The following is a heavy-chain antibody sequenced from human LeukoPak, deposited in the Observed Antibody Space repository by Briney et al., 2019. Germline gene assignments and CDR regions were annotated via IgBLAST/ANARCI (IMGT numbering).Heavy chain of an antibody. V-gene: IGHV3-23*01. CDR3: AKDRYYGSGSYMTFDY. CDR2: ISGSGGST. Sequence: GGSLRLSCAASGFTFSSYGMSWVRQAPGKGLEWVSVISGSGGSTYYADSVKGRFTISRDNSKNTLYLQMNSLRAEDTAVYYCAKDRYYGSGSYMTFDYWGQGTLVTVSS. J-gene: IGHJ4*02. D-gene: IGHD3-10*01. CDR1: GFTFSSYG.